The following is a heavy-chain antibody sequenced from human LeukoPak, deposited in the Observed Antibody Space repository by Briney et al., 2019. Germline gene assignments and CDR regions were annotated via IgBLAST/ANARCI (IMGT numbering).Heavy chain of an antibody. V-gene: IGHV1-2*02. J-gene: IGHJ4*02. CDR2: ISPNSSDT. D-gene: IGHD3-10*01. Sequence: ASVKVSCKPAGYTFSAYYLHWVRQAPGQGLEWMGWISPNSSDTIYAQNFQGRVTLTRDTSISTAYMELRRLTSDDTAIYYRTRRSGGFYLDWGQGTLVTVSS. CDR3: TRRSGGFYLD. CDR1: GYTFSAYY.